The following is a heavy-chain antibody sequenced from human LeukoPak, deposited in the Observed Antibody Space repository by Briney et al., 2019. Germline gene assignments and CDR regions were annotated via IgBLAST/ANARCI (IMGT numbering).Heavy chain of an antibody. J-gene: IGHJ4*02. V-gene: IGHV4-31*03. CDR1: GGSISSGGYY. CDR3: AGTYGSGSFDY. D-gene: IGHD3-10*01. Sequence: SETLSLTCTVSGGSISSGGYYWSWIRQHPGKGLEWIGYIYYSGSTYYNPSLKSRVTISVDTSKNQFSLRLSSVTAADTAVCYCAGTYGSGSFDYWGQGTLVTVSS. CDR2: IYYSGST.